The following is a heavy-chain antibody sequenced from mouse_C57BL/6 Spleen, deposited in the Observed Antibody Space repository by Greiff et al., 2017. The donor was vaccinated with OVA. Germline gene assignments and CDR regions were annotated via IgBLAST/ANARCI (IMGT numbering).Heavy chain of an antibody. J-gene: IGHJ4*01. V-gene: IGHV1-22*01. CDR2: INPNNGGT. CDR3: ARKLLSWDYAMDY. Sequence: EVQLQQSGPELVKPGASVTMSCKASGYTFTDYNMHWVKQSPGKSLEWIGYINPNNGGTSYNQKFKGKATLTVNKSSSTAYMELRSLTSEDSAVYYGARKLLSWDYAMDYWGQGTSLTVSS. D-gene: IGHD1-1*01. CDR1: GYTFTDYN.